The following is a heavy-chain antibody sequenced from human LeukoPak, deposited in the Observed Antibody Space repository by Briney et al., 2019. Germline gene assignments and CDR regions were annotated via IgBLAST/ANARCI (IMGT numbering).Heavy chain of an antibody. V-gene: IGHV3-53*01. Sequence: PGGSLRLSCAASGFTVSSSYMSWVRQAPGKGLEWVSVIYSGRPTYYADSVQGRFTISRDNSKNTLYLQMSSLRAEDTAVYYCARDRWFDPWGQGTLVTVSS. CDR2: IYSGRPT. CDR1: GFTVSSSY. CDR3: ARDRWFDP. J-gene: IGHJ5*02.